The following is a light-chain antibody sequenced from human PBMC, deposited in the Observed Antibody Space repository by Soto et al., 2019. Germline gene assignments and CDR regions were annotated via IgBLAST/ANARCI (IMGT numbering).Light chain of an antibody. V-gene: IGKV3-15*01. CDR3: QQYYYWPPYT. J-gene: IGKJ2*01. CDR2: GTS. CDR1: QSVSSN. Sequence: EIVMTQSPATLSVSPGERATLYCRASQSVSSNLAWYQQKPGQGPSLLIYGTSTRAGGVPARFSGGGSGTEFTLTITSLQSEDSAVYFCQQYYYWPPYTFGQGTKVDIK.